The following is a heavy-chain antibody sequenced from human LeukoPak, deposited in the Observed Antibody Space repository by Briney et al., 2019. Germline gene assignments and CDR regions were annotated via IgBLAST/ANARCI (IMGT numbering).Heavy chain of an antibody. V-gene: IGHV1-2*02. CDR1: GYTFTGYY. CDR2: INPNSGGT. CDR3: EAVDTAMGNLDY. Sequence: ASVKVSCKASGYTFTGYYMHWVRQAPGQGLEWMGWINPNSGGTNYAQKFQGRVTMTRDTSISTAYMELSRLRSDVTAVYYCEAVDTAMGNLDYWGQGTLVTVSS. D-gene: IGHD5-18*01. J-gene: IGHJ4*02.